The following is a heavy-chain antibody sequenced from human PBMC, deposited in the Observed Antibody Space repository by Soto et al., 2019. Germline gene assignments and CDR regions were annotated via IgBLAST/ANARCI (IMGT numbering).Heavy chain of an antibody. Sequence: QVQLVQSGAEVKKPGASVKVSCKASGYTFTSYGISWVRQAPGQGLEWMGWINAYNGNTNYAQKLQGRVTMTTDTSTRTAYMEVRRLRSDDTAVYYCARDVGYGLIDYWGQGTLVTVSS. V-gene: IGHV1-18*01. D-gene: IGHD5-18*01. CDR3: ARDVGYGLIDY. CDR2: INAYNGNT. CDR1: GYTFTSYG. J-gene: IGHJ4*02.